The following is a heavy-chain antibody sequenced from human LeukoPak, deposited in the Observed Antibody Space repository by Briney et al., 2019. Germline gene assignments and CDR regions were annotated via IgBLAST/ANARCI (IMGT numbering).Heavy chain of an antibody. CDR3: ATTMVRGVIMRCIWCPSDY. CDR2: FDPEDGET. Sequence: ASVKVSCKASGGTFSSYAISWVRQAPGQGLEWMGGFDPEDGETIYAQKFQGRVTMTEDTSTDTAYMELSSLRSEDTAVYYCATTMVRGVIMRCIWCPSDYWGQGTLVTVSS. CDR1: GGTFSSYA. J-gene: IGHJ4*02. V-gene: IGHV1-24*01. D-gene: IGHD3-10*01.